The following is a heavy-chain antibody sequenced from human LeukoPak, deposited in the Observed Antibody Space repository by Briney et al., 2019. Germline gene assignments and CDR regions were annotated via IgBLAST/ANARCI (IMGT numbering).Heavy chain of an antibody. Sequence: PGGSLRLSCAASGFTFDDYAMPWVRQAPGKGLEWVSGISWNSGSIGYADSVKGRFTISRDNAKNSLYLQMNSLRAEDTALYYCAKEINSSGWYGLDYWGQGTLVTVSS. CDR3: AKEINSSGWYGLDY. CDR2: ISWNSGSI. CDR1: GFTFDDYA. J-gene: IGHJ4*02. D-gene: IGHD6-19*01. V-gene: IGHV3-9*01.